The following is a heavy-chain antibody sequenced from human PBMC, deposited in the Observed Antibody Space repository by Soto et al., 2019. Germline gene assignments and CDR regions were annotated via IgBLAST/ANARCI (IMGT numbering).Heavy chain of an antibody. CDR2: IYYSGST. CDR1: GGSISPHY. V-gene: IGHV4-59*08. J-gene: IGHJ4*02. D-gene: IGHD2-2*01. Sequence: QVQLQESGPGLGRPSETLSLNCTVFGGSISPHYWSWIRQPPGKGLEWIGFIYYSGSTNYNPSLKSRATISEDMSQNQFSLKLSSVTAADTAVYYCARHPERRSTTSPTAGTFDSWGQGTLVTVSS. CDR3: ARHPERRSTTSPTAGTFDS.